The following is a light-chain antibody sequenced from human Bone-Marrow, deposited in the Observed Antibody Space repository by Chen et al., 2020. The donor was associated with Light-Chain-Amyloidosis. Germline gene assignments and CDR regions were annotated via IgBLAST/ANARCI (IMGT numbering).Light chain of an antibody. Sequence: QSALTQPASVSGSPGQSITISCTGTSSDIGGYDLISWYQRHPGKAPILIIYEVNQRPSGVSDRFSGSKSGNSASLTISGLQAEDEADYFCCSYAITVNFFWVFGGGTKVTVL. CDR3: CSYAITVNFFWV. V-gene: IGLV2-23*02. J-gene: IGLJ3*02. CDR1: SSDIGGYDL. CDR2: EVN.